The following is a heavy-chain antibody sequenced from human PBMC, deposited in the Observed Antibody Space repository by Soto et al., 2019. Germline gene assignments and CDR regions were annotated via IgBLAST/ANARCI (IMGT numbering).Heavy chain of an antibody. D-gene: IGHD2-15*01. J-gene: IGHJ4*02. CDR2: IIPILGIA. V-gene: IGHV1-69*02. CDR3: ASTQGRTVVTGL. Sequence: QVQLVQSGAEVKKPGSSVKVSCKASGGTFSSYTISWVRQAPGQGLEWMGRIIPILGIANYAQKFQGRVTITADKSTSTACMELSSLRYEDTAVYYCASTQGRTVVTGLWGQGTLVTVSS. CDR1: GGTFSSYT.